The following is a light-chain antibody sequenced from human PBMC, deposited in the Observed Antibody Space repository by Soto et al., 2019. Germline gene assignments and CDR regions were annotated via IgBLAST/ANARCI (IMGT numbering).Light chain of an antibody. CDR2: KAS. J-gene: IGKJ1*01. CDR1: QSIGSW. Sequence: DIQMTQSPSTLSASVGDRVTITCRASQSIGSWLAWYKQKPGKAPKLMIYKASSLDSGVPSTFSGSASGTESTPTISSLQPDDFASYYCQQYGSYSPWTCGQGTKMEIK. CDR3: QQYGSYSPWT. V-gene: IGKV1-5*03.